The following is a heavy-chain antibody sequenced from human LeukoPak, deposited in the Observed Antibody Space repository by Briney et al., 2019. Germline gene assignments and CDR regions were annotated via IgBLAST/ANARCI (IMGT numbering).Heavy chain of an antibody. Sequence: PSETLSLTCAVYGGSFSGYYWSWIRQPPGKGLEWIGEINHSGSTNYNPSLKSRVTISVDTSKNQFSLKLSSVTAADTAVYYCARRPYYYGSGSYRYAFDIWGQGTMVTVSS. V-gene: IGHV4-34*01. J-gene: IGHJ3*02. D-gene: IGHD3-10*01. CDR1: GGSFSGYY. CDR3: ARRPYYYGSGSYRYAFDI. CDR2: INHSGST.